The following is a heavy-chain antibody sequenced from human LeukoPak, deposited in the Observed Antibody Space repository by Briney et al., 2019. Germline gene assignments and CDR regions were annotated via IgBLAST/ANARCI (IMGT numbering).Heavy chain of an antibody. CDR1: GYTFTSYG. V-gene: IGHV1-69*05. J-gene: IGHJ4*02. CDR2: IIPIFGTA. CDR3: ARASPRNYGDYVLPWPYD. Sequence: SVKVSCKASGYTFTSYGISWVRQAPGQGLEWMGGIIPIFGTANYAQKFQGRVTITTDESTSTAYMELSSLRSEDTAVYYCARASPRNYGDYVLPWPYDWGQGTLVTVSS. D-gene: IGHD4-17*01.